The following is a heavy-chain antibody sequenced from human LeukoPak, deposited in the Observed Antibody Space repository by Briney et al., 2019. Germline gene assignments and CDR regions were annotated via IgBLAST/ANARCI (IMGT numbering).Heavy chain of an antibody. D-gene: IGHD3-22*01. CDR2: IRYDGSNK. J-gene: IGHJ4*02. CDR1: GFTFSSYG. V-gene: IGHV3-30*02. CDR3: AKGTHYYDSSGCPFDY. Sequence: GGSLRLSCAASGFTFSSYGMHWVRQAPGMGLEWVAFIRYDGSNKYYADSVKGRFTISRDNSKNTLYLQMNSLRAEDTAVYYCAKGTHYYDSSGCPFDYWGQGTLVTVSS.